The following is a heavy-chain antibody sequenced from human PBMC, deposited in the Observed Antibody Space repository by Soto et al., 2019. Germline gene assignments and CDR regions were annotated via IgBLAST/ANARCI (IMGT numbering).Heavy chain of an antibody. CDR2: IPQDGVDG. CDR1: GFIFSMYS. V-gene: IGHV3-7*03. Sequence: AGSLRLSCEVSGFIFSMYSMSWVRQTPGKGLEWVAKIPQDGVDGHYADAVKGRFTISRDSGKNSLYLQMNNLRAEDTAVYYCARDHLILPAHDFFYGSDVWGRGATVTVSS. J-gene: IGHJ6*02. CDR3: ARDHLILPAHDFFYGSDV. D-gene: IGHD2-21*02.